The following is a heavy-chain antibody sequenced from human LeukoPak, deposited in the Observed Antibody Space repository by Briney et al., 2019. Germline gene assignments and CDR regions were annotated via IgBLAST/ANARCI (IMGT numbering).Heavy chain of an antibody. V-gene: IGHV4-34*01. CDR2: INHSGGT. J-gene: IGHJ4*02. CDR1: GGSFSGYY. D-gene: IGHD5-24*01. Sequence: PSETLSLTCAVYGGSFSGYYWSWIRQPPGKGLEWIWEINHSGGTNYNPSLKSRVTISVDTSKNQFSLKLSSVTAADTAVYYCARGRVKRFDYWGQGTLVTVSS. CDR3: ARGRVKRFDY.